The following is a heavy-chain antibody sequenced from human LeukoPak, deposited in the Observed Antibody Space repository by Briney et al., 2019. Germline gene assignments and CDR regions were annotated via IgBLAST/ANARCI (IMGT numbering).Heavy chain of an antibody. CDR2: INPNSGGT. CDR3: ARVVGYGGYDSDFDY. Sequence: ASVKVSCKASGYTFTGYYMHWVRQAPGQGLEWMGWINPNSGGTNYAQKFQGRVTMTRDTSISTAYMELSRLRFDDTAVYYCARVVGYGGYDSDFDYWGQGTLVTVSS. J-gene: IGHJ4*02. CDR1: GYTFTGYY. D-gene: IGHD5-12*01. V-gene: IGHV1-2*02.